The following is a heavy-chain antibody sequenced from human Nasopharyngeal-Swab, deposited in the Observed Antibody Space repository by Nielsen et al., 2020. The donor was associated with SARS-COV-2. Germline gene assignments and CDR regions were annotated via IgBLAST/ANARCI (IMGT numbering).Heavy chain of an antibody. CDR2: MYAGGDL. J-gene: IGHJ4*02. CDR1: GFDVSGNY. D-gene: IGHD5-24*01. Sequence: GESLKISCAASGFDVSGNYMSWFRQAPGKGLEWVSVMYAGGDLYYADSVKGRFTISRDSSKNTLYLQMNSLRVEDTALYYCARDRRDVDNQWGQGTLVTVSS. V-gene: IGHV3-53*01. CDR3: ARDRRDVDNQ.